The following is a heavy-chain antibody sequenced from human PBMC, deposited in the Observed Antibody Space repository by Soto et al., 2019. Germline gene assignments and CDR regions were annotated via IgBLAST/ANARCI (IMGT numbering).Heavy chain of an antibody. CDR1: GYTFNSYG. Sequence: QVPLVQSGGEVKKPGASVRVSCKASGYTFNSYGISWVRQAPGQGLEWMGWLNTYNGNTNYAQKFQGRVRMTTDTSTSTAYLELMSLGSDDTAVYYCARYVLYSTSGDRRFDPWGQGTLVTVSS. J-gene: IGHJ5*02. CDR2: LNTYNGNT. CDR3: ARYVLYSTSGDRRFDP. V-gene: IGHV1-18*01. D-gene: IGHD6-6*01.